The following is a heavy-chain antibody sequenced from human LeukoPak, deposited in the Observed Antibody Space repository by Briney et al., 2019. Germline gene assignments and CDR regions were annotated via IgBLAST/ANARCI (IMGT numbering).Heavy chain of an antibody. D-gene: IGHD6-6*01. CDR2: MNPNSGNT. CDR1: GYTFTSYD. J-gene: IGHJ4*02. V-gene: IGHV1-8*01. Sequence: ASVKVSCTASGYTFTSYDINWVRQATGQGLEWMGWMNPNSGNTGYAQKFQGRVTMTRNTSISTAYMELSSLRSEDTAVYYCARKGRVSSGFDYWGQGTLVTVSS. CDR3: ARKGRVSSGFDY.